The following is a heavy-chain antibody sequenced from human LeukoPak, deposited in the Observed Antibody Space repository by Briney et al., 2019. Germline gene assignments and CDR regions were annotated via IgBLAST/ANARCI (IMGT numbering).Heavy chain of an antibody. Sequence: PGGSLRLPCAASGYTFSSYSMNGVRQAPGKGLEWVSSISSSSSYIYYADSVKGRFTISRDNAKNSLYLQMNSLRAEDTAVYYCAREDIVVVPAAMTEEDYYYYGMDVWGQGTTVTVSS. CDR1: GYTFSSYS. CDR3: AREDIVVVPAAMTEEDYYYYGMDV. V-gene: IGHV3-21*01. D-gene: IGHD2-2*01. CDR2: ISSSSSYI. J-gene: IGHJ6*02.